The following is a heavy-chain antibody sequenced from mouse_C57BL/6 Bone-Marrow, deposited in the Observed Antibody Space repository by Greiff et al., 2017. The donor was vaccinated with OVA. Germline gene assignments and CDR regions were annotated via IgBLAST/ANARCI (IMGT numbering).Heavy chain of an antibody. Sequence: EVKVVESEGGLVQPGSSMKLSCTASGFTFSDYYMAWVRQVPEKGLEWVANINYDGSSTYYLDSLKSRFIISRDNAKNILYLQMSSLKSEDTATYYCARAPYYYGSTNYFDYWGQGTTLTVSS. V-gene: IGHV5-16*01. CDR1: GFTFSDYY. D-gene: IGHD1-1*01. CDR3: ARAPYYYGSTNYFDY. CDR2: INYDGSST. J-gene: IGHJ2*01.